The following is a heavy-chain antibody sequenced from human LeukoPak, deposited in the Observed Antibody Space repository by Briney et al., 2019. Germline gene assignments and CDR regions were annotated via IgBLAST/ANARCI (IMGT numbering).Heavy chain of an antibody. CDR3: ARTPPFGYSYGRGYFDY. CDR2: ISYDGSNQ. V-gene: IGHV3-30*09. D-gene: IGHD5-18*01. J-gene: IGHJ4*02. Sequence: AGGSLRRSGAGSGFTVSSYAMHWVRQAPGKGLEGVAVISYDGSNQSYAGSVRGRFAISRDNSKNTLYLQKNSLRAEGTAVYYCARTPPFGYSYGRGYFDYWGQGTLVTVSS. CDR1: GFTVSSYA.